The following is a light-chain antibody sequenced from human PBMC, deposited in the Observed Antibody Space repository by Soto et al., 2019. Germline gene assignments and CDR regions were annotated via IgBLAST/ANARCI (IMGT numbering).Light chain of an antibody. V-gene: IGKV1-5*01. CDR1: QSISSW. J-gene: IGKJ1*01. Sequence: DIQMTQSPSTLSASVGDRVTITCRASQSISSWLAWYQQKPGKAPKLLIYDASSLESGVPSRFSGSGSGTEFTLTISSVQADDFATYYCQQYNSYATFGQGTKVEIK. CDR3: QQYNSYAT. CDR2: DAS.